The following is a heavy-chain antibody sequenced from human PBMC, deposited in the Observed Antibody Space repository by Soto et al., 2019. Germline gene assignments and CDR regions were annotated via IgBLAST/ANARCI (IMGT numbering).Heavy chain of an antibody. D-gene: IGHD2-2*02. J-gene: IGHJ1*01. CDR3: VKRPRAYFYVRGRYTHFAS. Sequence: GGSLRLSCAASGFTFSSYAMSWVRQAPGKGLEWVSAISGSGVSTYYADSVKGRFTISRDNSKNTLYLQMNSLRAEDTAVYYCVKRPRAYFYVRGRYTHFASRGKGTPVPVS. V-gene: IGHV3-23*01. CDR2: ISGSGVST. CDR1: GFTFSSYA.